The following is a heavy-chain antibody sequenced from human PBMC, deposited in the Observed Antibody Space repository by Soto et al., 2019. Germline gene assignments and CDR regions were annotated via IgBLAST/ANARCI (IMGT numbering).Heavy chain of an antibody. D-gene: IGHD2-8*01. CDR3: ARDRLVYAISHYYYYMDV. CDR1: GGTFSSYT. V-gene: IGHV1-69*08. CDR2: IIPILGIA. J-gene: IGHJ6*03. Sequence: QVQLVQSGAEVKKPGSSVKVSCKASGGTFSSYTISWVRQAPGQGLEWMGRIIPILGIANYAQKFQGRVTITADKSTITAYMELSSLRSEDTAVYYCARDRLVYAISHYYYYMDVWGKGTTVTVSS.